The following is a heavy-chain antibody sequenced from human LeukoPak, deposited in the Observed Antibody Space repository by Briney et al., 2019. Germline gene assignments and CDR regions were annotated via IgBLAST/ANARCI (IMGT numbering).Heavy chain of an antibody. CDR3: ARADSSAFFSVY. V-gene: IGHV1-2*04. CDR1: GYTFTDYY. CDR2: INPNSGGT. J-gene: IGHJ4*02. D-gene: IGHD3-22*01. Sequence: GASVKVSCKTSGYTFTDYYIHWVRQAPGQGLEWMGWINPNSGGTNFAQKFQGWATMTRDTSISTTYMELSRLRSDDTAVYYCARADSSAFFSVYWGQGTLVTVSS.